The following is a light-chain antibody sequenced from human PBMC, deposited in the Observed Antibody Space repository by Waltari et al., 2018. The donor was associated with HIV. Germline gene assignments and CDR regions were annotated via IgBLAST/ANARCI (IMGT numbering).Light chain of an antibody. CDR3: QTWGPGIEV. CDR1: SGRNSYA. CDR2: LKSDGSH. Sequence: LVVTQSPSASASLGASVTLTCPLSSGRNSYAIAWHQQQPEKGPRYLMRLKSDGSHTKGAGIPDRFAGSSSGAERYLTISSLQSEDEADYYCQTWGPGIEVFGGGTKLTVL. J-gene: IGLJ3*02. V-gene: IGLV4-69*02.